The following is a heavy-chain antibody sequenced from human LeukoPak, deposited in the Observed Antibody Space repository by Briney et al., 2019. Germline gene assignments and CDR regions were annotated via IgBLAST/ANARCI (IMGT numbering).Heavy chain of an antibody. CDR3: ARGPSQWFGASAFDI. CDR2: IIPILGIA. D-gene: IGHD3-10*01. J-gene: IGHJ3*02. Sequence: SVKVSCKASGGTFSSYTISWVRQAPGQGLEWMGRIIPILGIANYAQKFQGRVTITADKSTSTAYMELSSLRSEDTAVYYCARGPSQWFGASAFDIWGQGTMVTVSS. V-gene: IGHV1-69*02. CDR1: GGTFSSYT.